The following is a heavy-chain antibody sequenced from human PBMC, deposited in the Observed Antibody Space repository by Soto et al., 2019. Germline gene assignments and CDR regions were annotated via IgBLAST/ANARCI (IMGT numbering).Heavy chain of an antibody. CDR3: ARGGGYCSSTSCYYYYYYMDV. V-gene: IGHV4-39*01. CDR2: IYYSGST. D-gene: IGHD2-2*01. J-gene: IGHJ6*03. Sequence: SETLSLTCTVSGGSISSSSYYWGWIRQPPGKGLEWIGSIYYSGSTYYNPSLKSRVTISVDTSKNQFSLKLSSVTAADTAVYYCARGGGYCSSTSCYYYYYYMDVWGKGTTVTVSS. CDR1: GGSISSSSYY.